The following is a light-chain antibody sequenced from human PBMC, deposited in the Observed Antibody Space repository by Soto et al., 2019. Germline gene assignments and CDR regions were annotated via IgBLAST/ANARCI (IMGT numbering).Light chain of an antibody. CDR1: QSISSY. CDR3: QQSYSTPSIT. Sequence: DIPMTQSPSTLSGSVGDRVTITCRASQSISSYLNWYQQKPGKAPKLLIYAASSLQSGVPSRFSGSGSGTDFTLTISSLQHEDFATYYCQQSYSTPSITFGQGTRLEIK. V-gene: IGKV1-39*01. J-gene: IGKJ5*01. CDR2: AAS.